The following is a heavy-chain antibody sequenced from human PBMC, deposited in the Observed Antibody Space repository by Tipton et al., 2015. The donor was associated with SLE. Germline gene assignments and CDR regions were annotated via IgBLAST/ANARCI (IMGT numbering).Heavy chain of an antibody. V-gene: IGHV4-59*01. CDR1: GGSISSYF. J-gene: IGHJ4*02. CDR2: ISYTGIT. D-gene: IGHD6-19*01. CDR3: ARARRRQWLDN. Sequence: TLPLTCTVSGGSISSYFWSWIRQPPGKGLEWIGYISYTGITDYNPSLKSRLTISVDTSNYQFSLRLTSVSSSDTAMYYCARARRRQWLDNWGQGTLVTVSS.